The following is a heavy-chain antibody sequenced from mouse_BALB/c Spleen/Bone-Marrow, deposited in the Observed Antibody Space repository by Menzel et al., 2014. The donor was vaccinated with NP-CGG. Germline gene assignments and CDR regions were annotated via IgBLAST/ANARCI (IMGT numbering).Heavy chain of an antibody. Sequence: VQLVESGPELMKPGASVKISCKATGYTFSSYWIEWVKQRPGHGLERIGEILPGSGNTHYNEKFKGKATFTADTSSNTAYMQLSSLTSEDSAVYYCTRQGFACWGQGTLVTVSA. CDR2: ILPGSGNT. CDR3: TRQGFAC. J-gene: IGHJ3*01. CDR1: GYTFSSYW. V-gene: IGHV1-9*01.